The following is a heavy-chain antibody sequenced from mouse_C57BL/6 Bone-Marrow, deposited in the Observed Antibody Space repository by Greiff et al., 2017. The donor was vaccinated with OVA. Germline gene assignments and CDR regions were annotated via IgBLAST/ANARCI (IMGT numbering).Heavy chain of an antibody. D-gene: IGHD2-10*01. V-gene: IGHV1-55*01. CDR1: GYTFTSYW. CDR3: AREGPPYYYFDY. Sequence: VQLKQPGAELVKPGASVKMSCKASGYTFTSYWITWVKQRPGQGLEWIGDIYPGSGSTNYNEKFKSKATLTVDTSSSTAYMQLSSLTSEDSAVYYCAREGPPYYYFDYWGQGTTLTVSS. CDR2: IYPGSGST. J-gene: IGHJ2*01.